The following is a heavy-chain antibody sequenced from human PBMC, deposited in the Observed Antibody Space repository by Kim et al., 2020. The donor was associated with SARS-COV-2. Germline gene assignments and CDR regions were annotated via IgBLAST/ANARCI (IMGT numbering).Heavy chain of an antibody. CDR3: ARVLTITIFGVVIDYYYMEV. V-gene: IGHV3-48*03. CDR1: GFTFSSYE. Sequence: GGSLRPSCAASGFTFSSYEMNWVRQAPGKGLEWVSYISSSGSTIYYADSVKGRFTISRDNAKNSLYLQMNSLRAEDTAVYYCARVLTITIFGVVIDYYYMEVWGKGTPVTVPS. CDR2: ISSSGSTI. D-gene: IGHD3-3*01. J-gene: IGHJ6*03.